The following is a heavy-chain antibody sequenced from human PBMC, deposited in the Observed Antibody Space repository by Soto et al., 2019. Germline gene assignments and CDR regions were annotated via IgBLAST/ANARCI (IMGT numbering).Heavy chain of an antibody. CDR3: AKATPRQWLVSFWFDA. CDR2: ISSNGVST. V-gene: IGHV3-23*01. CDR1: GFTFSNYA. Sequence: EVQLLESGGGLVQAEGSRRLSCEASGFTFSNYAMGWVRQAPGKGLEWVSTISSNGVSTYYADSVKGRFTISRDNSKNTLHLQMSSLRAEDTAMYYCAKATPRQWLVSFWFDAWGQGTQVTVSS. J-gene: IGHJ5*02. D-gene: IGHD6-19*01.